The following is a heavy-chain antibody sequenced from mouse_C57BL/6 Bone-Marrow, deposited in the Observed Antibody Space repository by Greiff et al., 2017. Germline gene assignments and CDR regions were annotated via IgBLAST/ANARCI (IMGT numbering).Heavy chain of an antibody. CDR3: ARPYYYGSSYYAMDY. J-gene: IGHJ4*01. CDR1: GYTFTSYW. Sequence: QVQLQQPGAELVKPGASVKLSCKASGYTFTSYWMQWVNQRPGQGLEWIGEIDPSDSYTNYNQKFKGKATLTVDTSSSTAYMQLSSLTSEDSAVYYCARPYYYGSSYYAMDYWGQGTSVTVSS. CDR2: IDPSDSYT. D-gene: IGHD1-1*01. V-gene: IGHV1-50*01.